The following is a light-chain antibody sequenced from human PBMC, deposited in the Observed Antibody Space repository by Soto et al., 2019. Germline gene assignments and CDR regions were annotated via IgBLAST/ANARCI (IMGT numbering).Light chain of an antibody. CDR1: QSVLYSSNNKNY. CDR2: WAS. CDR3: QQFFYFPT. J-gene: IGKJ1*01. Sequence: DSVMTHSADCLAVSLGERASINCKSSQSVLYSSNNKNYLTWYQQKPGQPPKLLIYWASTREPGVPDRFSGSGSGTEFTLNINSLQAEDVATYYCQQFFYFPTFGQGTKVDIK. V-gene: IGKV4-1*01.